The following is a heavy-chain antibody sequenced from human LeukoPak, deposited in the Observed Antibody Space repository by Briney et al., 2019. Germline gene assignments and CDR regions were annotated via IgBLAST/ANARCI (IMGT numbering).Heavy chain of an antibody. D-gene: IGHD5-12*01. CDR3: AKLKRYSGYGENYFDY. CDR2: ISGSADNI. J-gene: IGHJ4*02. V-gene: IGHV3-23*01. CDR1: GFIFSNPD. Sequence: GGSLRLSCAASGFIFSNPDMSWVRQAPGKGLEWVSGISGSADNIDYADSVKGRFTISRDNSKNTLYLQMNSLRAEDTAVYYCAKLKRYSGYGENYFDYWGQGTLVTVSS.